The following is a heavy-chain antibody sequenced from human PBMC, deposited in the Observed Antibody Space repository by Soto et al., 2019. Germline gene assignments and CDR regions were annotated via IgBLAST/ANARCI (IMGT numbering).Heavy chain of an antibody. Sequence: PSETLSLTCTVSGGSISSGGYYWSWIRQHPGKGLEWIGYIYYSGSTYYNPSLKSRVTISVDTSKNQFSLKLSSVTAADTAVYYCARSEAMYVWGSYRPNWFDPWGQGTLVTAPQ. D-gene: IGHD3-16*02. CDR3: ARSEAMYVWGSYRPNWFDP. V-gene: IGHV4-31*03. CDR1: GGSISSGGYY. CDR2: IYYSGST. J-gene: IGHJ5*02.